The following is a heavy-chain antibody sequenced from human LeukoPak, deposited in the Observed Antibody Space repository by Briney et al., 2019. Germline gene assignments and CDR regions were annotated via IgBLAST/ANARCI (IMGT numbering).Heavy chain of an antibody. V-gene: IGHV1-69*05. CDR3: ARDYYDSSGKDDY. J-gene: IGHJ4*02. CDR2: ILPICGTA. CDR1: GGTFSSYA. Sequence: ASVKVSCKASGGTFSSYAIRWVPQAPGQGLDWIGGILPICGTAKYAQKFQGRVTTTTDETTSTAYMELSSLRSEDTAVYYCARDYYDSSGKDDYWGQGTLVTVSS. D-gene: IGHD3-22*01.